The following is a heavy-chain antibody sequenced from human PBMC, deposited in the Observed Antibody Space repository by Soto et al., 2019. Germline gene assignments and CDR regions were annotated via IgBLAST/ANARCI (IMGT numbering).Heavy chain of an antibody. J-gene: IGHJ6*02. CDR1: GGTFSSYA. Sequence: GASVKVSCKASGGTFSSYAISWVRQAPGQGLEWMGGIIPIFGTANYAQKFQGRVTITADESTSTAYMGLSSLRSEDTAVYYCARTRIGYNLVRYYYGMDVWGQGTTVTVPS. V-gene: IGHV1-69*13. CDR3: ARTRIGYNLVRYYYGMDV. D-gene: IGHD1-1*01. CDR2: IIPIFGTA.